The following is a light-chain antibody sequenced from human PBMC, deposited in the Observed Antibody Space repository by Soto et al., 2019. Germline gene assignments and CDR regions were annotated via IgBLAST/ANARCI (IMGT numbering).Light chain of an antibody. CDR1: HSINTSF. J-gene: IGKJ3*01. Sequence: EIVLTQSPGTLSLSPGDRATLSCRASHSINTSFLAWFQQKPGQAPRLLIYAASTRATSIPDRFSGSASETDFTLTINRLEPEDSAVYYCQQYASAPFSLGPGTKVDIK. V-gene: IGKV3-20*01. CDR3: QQYASAPFS. CDR2: AAS.